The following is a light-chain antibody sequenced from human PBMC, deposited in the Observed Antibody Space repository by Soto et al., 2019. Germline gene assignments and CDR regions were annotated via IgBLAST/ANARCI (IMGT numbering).Light chain of an antibody. CDR1: QDIDRW. V-gene: IGKV1D-12*01. CDR3: LQSDTFPYT. Sequence: DIQMTQSPSSVSASVGDRVTISCRASQDIDRWLAWFQHKPGKAPKLLISTASSLQSGVPSRFSGSGSATDFTLTIASLQFEDFATYYCLQSDTFPYTFGLGTKLEIK. CDR2: TAS. J-gene: IGKJ2*01.